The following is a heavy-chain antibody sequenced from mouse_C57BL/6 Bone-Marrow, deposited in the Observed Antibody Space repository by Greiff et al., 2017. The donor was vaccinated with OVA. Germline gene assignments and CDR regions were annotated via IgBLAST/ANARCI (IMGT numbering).Heavy chain of an antibody. Sequence: QVQLQQPGAELVKPGASVKLSCKASGYTFTSYWMHWVKQRPGRGLEWIGSIDPHSGGTKYNEKFKSTATLTVDKPSSTAYLQLSSLTSEDSAVYYCARNDSSGSAWFAYWGQGTLVTVSA. V-gene: IGHV1-72*01. CDR2: IDPHSGGT. CDR1: GYTFTSYW. J-gene: IGHJ3*01. D-gene: IGHD3-2*02. CDR3: ARNDSSGSAWFAY.